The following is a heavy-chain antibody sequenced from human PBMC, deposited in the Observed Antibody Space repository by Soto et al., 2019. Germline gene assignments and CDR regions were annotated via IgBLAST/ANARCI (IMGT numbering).Heavy chain of an antibody. D-gene: IGHD6-13*01. CDR2: INHSGST. J-gene: IGHJ6*02. V-gene: IGHV4-34*01. CDR3: ARGPGQQLVLSVLSYYYYGMDV. CDR1: GGSFSGYY. Sequence: PSETLSLTCAVYGGSFSGYYWSWIRQPPGKGLEWIGEINHSGSTNYNPSLKSRVTISVDTSKNQFSLKLSSVPAADTAVYYCARGPGQQLVLSVLSYYYYGMDVWGQGTTVTVSS.